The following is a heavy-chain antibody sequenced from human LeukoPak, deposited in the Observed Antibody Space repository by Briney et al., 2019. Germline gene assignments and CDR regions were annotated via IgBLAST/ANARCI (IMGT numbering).Heavy chain of an antibody. V-gene: IGHV3-23*01. CDR1: GFTFSSFA. CDR3: AKGIKGSYCNGDCYLTYYHYGLDV. J-gene: IGHJ6*02. D-gene: IGHD2-21*02. CDR2: IGAGGSKT. Sequence: PGGSLRLSCAASGFTFSSFAMSWVRQAPGKGLEWVSIIGAGGSKTYYADSVKGRFTISRDNSKNTLYLQMNSLRAEDTAVYYCAKGIKGSYCNGDCYLTYYHYGLDVWGQGTTVTVSS.